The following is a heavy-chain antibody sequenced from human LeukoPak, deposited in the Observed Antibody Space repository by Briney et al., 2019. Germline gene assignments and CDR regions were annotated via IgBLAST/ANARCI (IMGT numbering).Heavy chain of an antibody. CDR3: ARAALDNLDYGVMHTGGPSAFDI. D-gene: IGHD4-17*01. V-gene: IGHV4-30-2*01. CDR1: GGSISSGGYS. CDR2: IYHSGST. Sequence: SETLSLTCAVSGGSISSGGYSWSWIRQPPGKGLEWIGYIYHSGSTYYNPSLKSRVTISVDRSKNQFSLKLSSVTAADTAVYYCARAALDNLDYGVMHTGGPSAFDIWGQGTMVTVSS. J-gene: IGHJ3*02.